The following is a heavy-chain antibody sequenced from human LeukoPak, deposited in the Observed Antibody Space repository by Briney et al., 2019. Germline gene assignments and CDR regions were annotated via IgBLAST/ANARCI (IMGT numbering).Heavy chain of an antibody. Sequence: SETLSLTCAVYGGSFSGYYWSWIRQPPGKGLEWIGEINHSGSTNYNPSLKSRVTISVDTSKNQFSLKLSSVTAADTAVYYCARGARVHFWSGYYPPPYYFDYRGQGTLVTVSS. D-gene: IGHD3-3*02. CDR3: ARGARVHFWSGYYPPPYYFDY. J-gene: IGHJ4*02. CDR1: GGSFSGYY. CDR2: INHSGST. V-gene: IGHV4-34*01.